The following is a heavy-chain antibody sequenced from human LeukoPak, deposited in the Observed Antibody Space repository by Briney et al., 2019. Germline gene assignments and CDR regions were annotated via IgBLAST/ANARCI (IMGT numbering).Heavy chain of an antibody. CDR2: VNPNSGDT. CDR1: GYTFTGYY. Sequence: ASVKVSCKASGYTFTGYYMHWVRQAPGQGLEWMGCVNPNSGDTNYAQKFQGRVTMTRDTSISTAYLELNRLRSDDTAVHYCARDQDYRNYVAEYWGQGTLVTVSS. J-gene: IGHJ4*02. V-gene: IGHV1-2*02. D-gene: IGHD4-11*01. CDR3: ARDQDYRNYVAEY.